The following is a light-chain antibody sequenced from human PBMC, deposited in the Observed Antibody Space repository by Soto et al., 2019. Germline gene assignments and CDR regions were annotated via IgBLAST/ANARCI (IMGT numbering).Light chain of an antibody. J-gene: IGLJ3*02. CDR1: SSNIGSNH. Sequence: QSVLTQPPSASATPGQRVTISCSGSSSNIGSNHVYWYQHLPGTAPKLLIYRNNQRPSGVPDRFSVSKSGTSVSLAISGLRSEDEANYYCAAWDDSLSGWVFGGGTKVPS. CDR2: RNN. V-gene: IGLV1-47*01. CDR3: AAWDDSLSGWV.